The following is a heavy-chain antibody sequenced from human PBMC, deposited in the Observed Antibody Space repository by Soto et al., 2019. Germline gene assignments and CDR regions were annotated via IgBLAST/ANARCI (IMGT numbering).Heavy chain of an antibody. V-gene: IGHV5-51*01. J-gene: IGHJ3*02. CDR3: ARQATIDAFDI. CDR2: IYPGDSDT. D-gene: IGHD5-12*01. CDR1: GYSFTSYW. Sequence: PGESLQISCKGSGYSFTSYWIGCVRQMPGKGLEWIGIIYPGDSDTRYSPSFQGQVTISADKSISTAYLQWSSLKASDTAMYYCARQATIDAFDIWGEGTMVTVSS.